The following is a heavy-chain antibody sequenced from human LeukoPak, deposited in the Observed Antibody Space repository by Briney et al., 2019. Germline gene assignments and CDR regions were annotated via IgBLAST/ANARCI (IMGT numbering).Heavy chain of an antibody. CDR2: ICSDGST. CDR3: ARTSVSMAAKEDYFDY. J-gene: IGHJ4*02. V-gene: IGHV3-53*01. CDR1: GFSVSTNY. D-gene: IGHD2-15*01. Sequence: GGSLRLSCAASGFSVSTNYMSWVRQAPGKGLEWVSIICSDGSTYYADSVKGRFIISRDNSKNTLYLAMNTLGAEDTAVYYCARTSVSMAAKEDYFDYWGQGTQVTVSS.